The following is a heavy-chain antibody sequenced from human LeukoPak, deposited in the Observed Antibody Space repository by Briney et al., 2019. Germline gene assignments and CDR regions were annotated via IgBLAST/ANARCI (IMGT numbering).Heavy chain of an antibody. CDR1: GYTFTGYY. D-gene: IGHD5-24*01. Sequence: GASVKVSCMASGYTFTGYYMHWVRQAPGQGLEWMGWINPNSGGTNYAQKFQGRVTMTRDTSISTAYMELSRLRCEDTAVYYCARELGDGYNSCFHYWGEGTLVTVSS. J-gene: IGHJ4*02. CDR2: INPNSGGT. CDR3: ARELGDGYNSCFHY. V-gene: IGHV1-2*02.